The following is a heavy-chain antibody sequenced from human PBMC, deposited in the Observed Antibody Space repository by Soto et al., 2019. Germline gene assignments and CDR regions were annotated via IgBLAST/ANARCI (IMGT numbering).Heavy chain of an antibody. Sequence: QVQLVQSGAEVKKPGASVKVSCKASGYTFTGYYMHWVRQSPGQGLEWMGWINPNSGGTNYAQKFQGRVTMTRDTSISTAYMELSRLRSDDTAVYYCARDRKYCTNGVCYRPGGMDVWGQGTTVTVSS. J-gene: IGHJ6*02. CDR3: ARDRKYCTNGVCYRPGGMDV. CDR1: GYTFTGYY. CDR2: INPNSGGT. D-gene: IGHD2-8*01. V-gene: IGHV1-2*02.